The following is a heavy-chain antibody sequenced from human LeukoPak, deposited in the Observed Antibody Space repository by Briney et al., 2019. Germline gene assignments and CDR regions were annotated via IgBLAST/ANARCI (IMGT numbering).Heavy chain of an antibody. CDR3: IAMIREVGY. V-gene: IGHV3-72*01. Sequence: GGSLRLSCAASGFTFSDHYMDWVRQAPGKGLEWVGRTRDKAESYTTEYAASVKGRFTISRDYSKNSLYLQMNSLKTEDTAVYYCIAMIREVGYWGQGTLVTVSS. D-gene: IGHD3-10*01. CDR2: TRDKAESYTT. J-gene: IGHJ4*02. CDR1: GFTFSDHY.